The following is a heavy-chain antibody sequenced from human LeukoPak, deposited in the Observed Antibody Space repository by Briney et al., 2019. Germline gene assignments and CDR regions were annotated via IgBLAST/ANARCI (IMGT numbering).Heavy chain of an antibody. J-gene: IGHJ5*02. Sequence: SETLSLTCAVYGGSFSGYCWSWIRQPPGKGLEWIGEINHSGSTNYNPSLKSRVTISVDTSKNQFSLKLSSVTAADTAVYYCARGAAARRRWFDPWGQGTLVTVSS. V-gene: IGHV4-34*01. CDR1: GGSFSGYC. CDR2: INHSGST. D-gene: IGHD6-13*01. CDR3: ARGAAARRRWFDP.